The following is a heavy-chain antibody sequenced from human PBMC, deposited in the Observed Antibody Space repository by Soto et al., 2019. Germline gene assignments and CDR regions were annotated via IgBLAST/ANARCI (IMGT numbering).Heavy chain of an antibody. CDR2: ISAYNGNT. J-gene: IGHJ4*02. CDR3: ARETVEMATTYFDY. Sequence: ASVKVSCKASGYTFTSYGISWVRQAPGQGLEWMGWISAYNGNTSYAQKFQGRVTMTRDTSTSTVYMELSSLRSEDTAVYYCARETVEMATTYFDYWSQVTLVTVSS. CDR1: GYTFTSYG. V-gene: IGHV1-18*01. D-gene: IGHD1-1*01.